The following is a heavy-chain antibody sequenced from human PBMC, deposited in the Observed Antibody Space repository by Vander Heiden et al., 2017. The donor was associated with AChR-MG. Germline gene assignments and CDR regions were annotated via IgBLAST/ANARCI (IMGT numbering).Heavy chain of an antibody. CDR1: GYTFTGYY. D-gene: IGHD6-6*01. J-gene: IGHJ6*02. Sequence: QVQLVQSGAEVKKPGAPVKVSCKASGYTFTGYYMHWVRQAPGQGLEWMGWINPNSGGTNYAQKFQGWVTMTRDTSISTAYMELSRLRSDDTAVYYCAREGLGAFIAARPAAYYYGMDVWGQGTTVTVSS. V-gene: IGHV1-2*04. CDR3: AREGLGAFIAARPAAYYYGMDV. CDR2: INPNSGGT.